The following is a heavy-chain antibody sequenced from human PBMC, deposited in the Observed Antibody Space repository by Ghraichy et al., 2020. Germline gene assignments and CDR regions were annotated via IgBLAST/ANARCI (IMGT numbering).Heavy chain of an antibody. CDR1: GDSISTYY. D-gene: IGHD6-6*01. J-gene: IGHJ4*02. CDR3: VRLFTPGFRPDI. Sequence: SETLSLTCTVSGDSISTYYWGWIRQPPGKELELIGYIYGSGSTNYNPSLKSRVSISVDRSRNRFSLRLRSVTAADTAMYYCVRLFTPGFRPDIWGQGVLVTVAS. CDR2: IYGSGST. V-gene: IGHV4-4*09.